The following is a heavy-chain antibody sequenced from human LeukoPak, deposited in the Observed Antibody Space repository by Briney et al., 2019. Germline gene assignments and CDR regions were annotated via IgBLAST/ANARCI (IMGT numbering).Heavy chain of an antibody. CDR1: GFTFDKAW. Sequence: PGGSLRLSCAASGFTFDKAWMTWVRQASGKGLEWVGRIRGKGDGGRTEYAAPVKGRFTISRDDSKNTVFLQMDSLQTEDAAVYYCATSRWSSYEEDAFDIWGQGTLVIVSS. CDR2: IRGKGDGGRT. J-gene: IGHJ3*02. V-gene: IGHV3-15*01. D-gene: IGHD4-23*01. CDR3: ATSRWSSYEEDAFDI.